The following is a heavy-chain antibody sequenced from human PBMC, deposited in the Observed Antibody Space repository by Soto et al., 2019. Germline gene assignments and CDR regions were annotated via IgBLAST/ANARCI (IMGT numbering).Heavy chain of an antibody. CDR3: AKDPAMNLPALVGAFDY. Sequence: PGGSLRLSCAASGFTFSSYGMHWVRHAPGKGLEWVAVISYDGSNKYYADSVKGRFTISRDNSKNTLYLQMNSLRAEDTAVYYCAKDPAMNLPALVGAFDYWGQGTLVTVSS. CDR1: GFTFSSYG. J-gene: IGHJ4*02. CDR2: ISYDGSNK. D-gene: IGHD3-10*01. V-gene: IGHV3-30*18.